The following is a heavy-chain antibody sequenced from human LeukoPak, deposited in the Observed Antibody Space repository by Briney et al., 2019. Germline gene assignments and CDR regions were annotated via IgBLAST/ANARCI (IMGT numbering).Heavy chain of an antibody. D-gene: IGHD4/OR15-4a*01. CDR1: GFTFSDHY. CDR3: ARSMYGEGRRIIDFDS. Sequence: GGSLRLPCAASGFTFSDHYIDWVRQAPGKGLEWVARTRNKVNSYTTAYAASVTGRFTVSRVDSSNSVYLQMNSLKIEDTAVYYCARSMYGEGRRIIDFDSWGQGSLLTVSS. V-gene: IGHV3-72*01. J-gene: IGHJ4*02. CDR2: TRNKVNSYTT.